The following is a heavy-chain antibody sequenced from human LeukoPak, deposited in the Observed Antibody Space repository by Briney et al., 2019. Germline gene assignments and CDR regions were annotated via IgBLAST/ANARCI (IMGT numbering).Heavy chain of an antibody. V-gene: IGHV3-11*04. CDR1: GFSFSDYY. CDR3: ASVVAAAGDYFDY. D-gene: IGHD6-13*01. Sequence: GGSLRLSCATSGFSFSDYYMSWIRQAPGKGLEWVSYISSSSSTIYYADSVKGRFTISRDNAKNSLYLQMNSLRDEDTALYYCASVVAAAGDYFDYWGQGTLVTVSS. CDR2: ISSSSSTI. J-gene: IGHJ4*02.